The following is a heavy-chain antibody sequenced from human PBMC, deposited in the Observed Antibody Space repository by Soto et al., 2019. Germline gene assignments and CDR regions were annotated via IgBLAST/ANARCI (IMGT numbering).Heavy chain of an antibody. Sequence: GGSLRLSCAASGFTFSSYSMNWVRQAPGKGLEWVSAISGSGGDTYYADTVKGRVTISRDNSKNTLYLQMSSLRAEDTAVYYCAKDRFSTIAAAGGLDYWGQGTLVTVSS. D-gene: IGHD6-13*01. J-gene: IGHJ4*02. CDR2: ISGSGGDT. CDR3: AKDRFSTIAAAGGLDY. CDR1: GFTFSSYS. V-gene: IGHV3-23*01.